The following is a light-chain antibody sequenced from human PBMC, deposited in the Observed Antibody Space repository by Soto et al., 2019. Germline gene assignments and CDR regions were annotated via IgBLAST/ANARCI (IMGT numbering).Light chain of an antibody. CDR2: DAS. Sequence: EIALTQSPATLSLSPGERATLSCRASQNIRTFLAWYQQKPGQAPRLLISDASNRATGIPARFSGSGSGTDFTLTVSSLEPEDFVVYYCQQRSSWPLTFGGGTKVEIK. J-gene: IGKJ4*01. CDR1: QNIRTF. CDR3: QQRSSWPLT. V-gene: IGKV3-11*01.